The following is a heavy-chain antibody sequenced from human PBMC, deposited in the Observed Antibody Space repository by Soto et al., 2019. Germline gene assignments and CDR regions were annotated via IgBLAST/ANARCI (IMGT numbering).Heavy chain of an antibody. V-gene: IGHV1-69*01. Sequence: QVQLVQSGAEVKKPGSSVKVSCKAPGGTFSTYAISWVRQAPGQGLEWMGGVIPIFGTPKYAQKFQGRVVITADESTSPGYMELRSLRSEDTAVYYCARSQGGSSSLDIYYYYYYGMDVWGQGTTVTVSS. CDR2: VIPIFGTP. D-gene: IGHD2-15*01. CDR1: GGTFSTYA. J-gene: IGHJ6*02. CDR3: ARSQGGSSSLDIYYYYYYGMDV.